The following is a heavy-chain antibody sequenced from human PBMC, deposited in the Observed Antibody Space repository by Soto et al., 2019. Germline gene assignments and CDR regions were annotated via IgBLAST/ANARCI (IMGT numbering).Heavy chain of an antibody. V-gene: IGHV4-59*01. Sequence: TSETLSLTCAVYGGSFSGYYWSWIRQPPGKGLEWIGYIYYSGSTNYNPSLKSRVTISVDTSKNQFSLKLSSVTAADTAVYYCGRDRPKYDILLGPDVFDIWGQGKMVPVSS. J-gene: IGHJ3*02. CDR3: GRDRPKYDILLGPDVFDI. D-gene: IGHD3-9*01. CDR1: GGSFSGYY. CDR2: IYYSGST.